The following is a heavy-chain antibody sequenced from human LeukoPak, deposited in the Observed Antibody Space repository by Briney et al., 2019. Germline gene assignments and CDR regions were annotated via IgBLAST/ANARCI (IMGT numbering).Heavy chain of an antibody. CDR1: GFTFSSYS. Sequence: GGSLRLSCAASGFTFSSYSMNWVRQAPGKGLEWVSYISSSSSTMYYADSVKGRFTISRDNAKNSLYLQMNSLRAEDTAVYYCARETPRGPIDYWGQGTLDTVSS. V-gene: IGHV3-48*01. J-gene: IGHJ4*02. D-gene: IGHD2-15*01. CDR2: ISSSSSTM. CDR3: ARETPRGPIDY.